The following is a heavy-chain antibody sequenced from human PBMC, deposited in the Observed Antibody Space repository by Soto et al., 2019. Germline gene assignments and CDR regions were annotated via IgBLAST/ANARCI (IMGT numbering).Heavy chain of an antibody. CDR2: IYYSGST. CDR3: ARRAYGGDSVDY. V-gene: IGHV4-39*01. D-gene: IGHD4-17*01. J-gene: IGHJ4*02. CDR1: GGSIRTSRYY. Sequence: LSLTCTVSGGSIRTSRYYWGWIRQPPGKGLEWIGNIYYSGSTYYNPSLKSRVTISVDTSKNQFSLKLTSVTAADTAIYYSARRAYGGDSVDYWGQGTLVTSPQ.